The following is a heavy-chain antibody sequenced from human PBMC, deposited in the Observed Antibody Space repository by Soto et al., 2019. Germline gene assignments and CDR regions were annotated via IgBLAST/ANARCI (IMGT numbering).Heavy chain of an antibody. J-gene: IGHJ6*02. CDR1: GGSISSYY. D-gene: IGHD3-22*01. V-gene: IGHV4-59*01. Sequence: SETLSLTCTVSGGSISSYYWSWIRQPPGKGLEWIGYIYYSGSTNYNPSLKSRVTISVDTSKNQFSLKLSSVTAADTAVYYCARDPYYYDSSHEPNYYGMDVWGQGTTVTVSS. CDR3: ARDPYYYDSSHEPNYYGMDV. CDR2: IYYSGST.